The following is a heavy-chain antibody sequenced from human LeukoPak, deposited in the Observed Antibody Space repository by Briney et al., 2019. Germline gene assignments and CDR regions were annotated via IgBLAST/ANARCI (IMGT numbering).Heavy chain of an antibody. Sequence: GGSLRLSCAASAYTFSTYWMHWVRQAPGKGLVWVSRINTDGSSTSYADSVKGRFTISRDSAKNTLYLQMNSLRAEDTAVYYCARVGYGGTWYVDYWGQGTLVTVSS. J-gene: IGHJ4*02. CDR2: INTDGSST. V-gene: IGHV3-74*01. D-gene: IGHD6-13*01. CDR1: AYTFSTYW. CDR3: ARVGYGGTWYVDY.